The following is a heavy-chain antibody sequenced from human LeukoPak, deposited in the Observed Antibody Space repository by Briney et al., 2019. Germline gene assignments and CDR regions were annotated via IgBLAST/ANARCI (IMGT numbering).Heavy chain of an antibody. CDR2: IRGSSGII. J-gene: IGHJ5*02. V-gene: IGHV3-48*01. D-gene: IGHD6-13*01. CDR3: AKVRYIAAAGTDWFDP. CDR1: GFTFNTYT. Sequence: PGGSLRLSCAASGFTFNTYTMNWVRQAPGKGLEWVSYIRGSSGIIDYADSVRGRFTISRDNSKNTLYLQMNSLRAEDTAVYYCAKVRYIAAAGTDWFDPWGQGTLVTVSS.